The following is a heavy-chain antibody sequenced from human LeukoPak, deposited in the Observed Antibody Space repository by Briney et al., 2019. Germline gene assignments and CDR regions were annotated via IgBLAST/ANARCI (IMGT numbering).Heavy chain of an antibody. Sequence: GGSLRLSCAASGFTFSSYAITWVRQAPGKGLEWVSTISGSAVSTYYADSVKGRFTISRDNSKNTVNLQMNTLRAEDTAVYYCAKDSGYSFGFDYWGQGTLVTVSS. CDR2: ISGSAVST. J-gene: IGHJ4*02. CDR3: AKDSGYSFGFDY. V-gene: IGHV3-23*01. CDR1: GFTFSSYA. D-gene: IGHD5-18*01.